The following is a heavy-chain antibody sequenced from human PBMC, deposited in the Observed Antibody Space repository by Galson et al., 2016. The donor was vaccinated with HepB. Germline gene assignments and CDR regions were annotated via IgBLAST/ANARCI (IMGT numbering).Heavy chain of an antibody. Sequence: SLRLSCAASGFTFSDYYMNWIRQAPGKGLEWVSFISSNSDYTYYPDSVKGRFTISRDNAKNSLYLQMSNLRAEDTAVYFCARARGHPYDAFDIWGQGTVVSVSS. CDR3: ARARGHPYDAFDI. CDR2: ISSNSDYT. CDR1: GFTFSDYY. V-gene: IGHV3-11*06. J-gene: IGHJ3*02. D-gene: IGHD3-10*01.